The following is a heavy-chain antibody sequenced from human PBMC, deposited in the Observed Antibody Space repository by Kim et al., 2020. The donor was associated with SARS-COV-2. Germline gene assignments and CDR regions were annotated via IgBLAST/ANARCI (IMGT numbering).Heavy chain of an antibody. Sequence: GGSLRLSCAASGFTFSSFWMSWVRQAPGKGLEWVANIRQDGSEKCYVDSVKGRFTISRDNAKNSLYLQMNTLRADDTAVYYCARVQFGRWLNPFDYWGHGTLVTVSS. J-gene: IGHJ4*01. V-gene: IGHV3-7*03. CDR2: IRQDGSEK. CDR1: GFTFSSFW. CDR3: ARVQFGRWLNPFDY. D-gene: IGHD5-18*01.